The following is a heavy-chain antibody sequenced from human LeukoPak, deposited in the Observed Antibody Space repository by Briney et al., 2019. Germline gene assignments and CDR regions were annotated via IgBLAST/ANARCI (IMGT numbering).Heavy chain of an antibody. J-gene: IGHJ4*02. D-gene: IGHD6-13*01. V-gene: IGHV1-18*01. CDR1: GYTFTSYG. CDR2: ISAYNGNT. Sequence: ASVKVSCKASGYTFTSYGISWVRQAPGQGLEWMGWISAYNGNTNYAQKLQGRVTMTTDTSTSTAYMELRSLRSDDTAVYYCASTFFLIAAAGPYYFDYWGQGTLVTVSS. CDR3: ASTFFLIAAAGPYYFDY.